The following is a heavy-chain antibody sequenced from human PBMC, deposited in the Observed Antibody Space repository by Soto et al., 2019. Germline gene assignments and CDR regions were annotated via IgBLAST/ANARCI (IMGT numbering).Heavy chain of an antibody. CDR3: ATSNWFDP. CDR1: GGSISSRGYY. J-gene: IGHJ5*02. Sequence: QLQLQESGPGLVKPSETLSLTCTVSGGSISSRGYYWGWIRQPPGKGLEWIGTIYYSGSTYYNPSLKSRVTLSVDTSKNQFSLKLSSVTAADTAVYYCATSNWFDPWGQGTLATVSS. CDR2: IYYSGST. V-gene: IGHV4-39*01.